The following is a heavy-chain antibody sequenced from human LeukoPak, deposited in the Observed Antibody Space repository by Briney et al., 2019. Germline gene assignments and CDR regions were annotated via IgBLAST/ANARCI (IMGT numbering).Heavy chain of an antibody. Sequence: APVKVSCKASGYTFTGYYMHWVRQAPGQGLEWMGWINPNSGGTNYAQKFQGRVTMTRDTSISTAYMELSRLRSDDTAVHYCARDLNAPYYYDSSGYYYFDYWGQGTLVTVSS. CDR3: ARDLNAPYYYDSSGYYYFDY. D-gene: IGHD3-22*01. CDR2: INPNSGGT. V-gene: IGHV1-2*02. J-gene: IGHJ4*02. CDR1: GYTFTGYY.